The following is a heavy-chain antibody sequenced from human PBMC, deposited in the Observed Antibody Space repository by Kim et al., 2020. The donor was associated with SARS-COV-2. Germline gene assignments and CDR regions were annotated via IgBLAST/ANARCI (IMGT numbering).Heavy chain of an antibody. CDR1: GFTFSSYG. CDR2: ISYDGSNK. J-gene: IGHJ4*01. V-gene: IGHV3-33*05. D-gene: IGHD2-15*01. Sequence: GGSLRLSCAASGFTFSSYGMHWVRQAPGKGLEWVAVISYDGSNKYYADSVKGRFTISRDNSKNTLYLQMNSLRAEDTAVYYCARDRDIVVVVAAVTTID. CDR3: ARDRDIVVVVAAVTTID.